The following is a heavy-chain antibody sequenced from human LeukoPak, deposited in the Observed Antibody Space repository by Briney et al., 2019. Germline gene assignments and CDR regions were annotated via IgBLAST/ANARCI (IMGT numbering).Heavy chain of an antibody. D-gene: IGHD2/OR15-2a*01. J-gene: IGHJ4*02. CDR1: GYTFTGYY. Sequence: APVTVSCKASGYTFTGYYMHWVRQAPGQGLEWMGWINPNSGGTNYAQKFQGRVTMTRDTSISTAYMELSRLRSDDTAVYYCARVPSKYFADYWGQGTLVTVSS. CDR3: ARVPSKYFADY. CDR2: INPNSGGT. V-gene: IGHV1-2*02.